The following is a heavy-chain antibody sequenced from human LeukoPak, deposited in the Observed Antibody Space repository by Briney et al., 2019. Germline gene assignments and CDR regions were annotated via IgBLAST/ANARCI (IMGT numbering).Heavy chain of an antibody. CDR2: IYYSGST. CDR1: GASFSSSTYY. Sequence: SETLSLTCTVSGASFSSSTYYWGWIRQPPGKGLEWIGSIYYSGSTYYNPSLKSRVTMSVDTSKNQFSLKLSSVAAADTAVYYCARHAGGISATGTRPFDYWGQGTLVTVSS. J-gene: IGHJ4*02. D-gene: IGHD6-13*01. V-gene: IGHV4-39*01. CDR3: ARHAGGISATGTRPFDY.